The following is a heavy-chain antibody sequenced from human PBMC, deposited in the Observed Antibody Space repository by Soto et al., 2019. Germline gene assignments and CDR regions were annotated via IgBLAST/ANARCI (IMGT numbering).Heavy chain of an antibody. J-gene: IGHJ6*02. V-gene: IGHV1-2*04. Sequence: QVQLVQSGAEVKKPGASVKVSCKASGYTFTGYYMHWVRQAPGQGREWMGWINPNSGGTNYALKFLGWVTMTRDTSISTAYMGLSRLRYDDTAVYYCAGDGEQLVGGYYYYYGMDVWGQGTTVTVSS. D-gene: IGHD6-6*01. CDR3: AGDGEQLVGGYYYYYGMDV. CDR1: GYTFTGYY. CDR2: INPNSGGT.